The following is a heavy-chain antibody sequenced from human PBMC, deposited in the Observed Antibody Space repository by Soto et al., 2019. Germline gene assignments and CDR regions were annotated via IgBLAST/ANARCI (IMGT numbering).Heavy chain of an antibody. Sequence: GGSLRLSCAASGFTFSSYAMSWVRQAPGKGLEWVSAISGSGGSTYYADSVKGRFTISRDNSKNTLYLQMNSLRAEDTAVYYCAKEPRYCSGGSCPGNWFDPWGQGTLVTVSS. CDR2: ISGSGGST. J-gene: IGHJ5*02. CDR3: AKEPRYCSGGSCPGNWFDP. CDR1: GFTFSSYA. V-gene: IGHV3-23*01. D-gene: IGHD2-15*01.